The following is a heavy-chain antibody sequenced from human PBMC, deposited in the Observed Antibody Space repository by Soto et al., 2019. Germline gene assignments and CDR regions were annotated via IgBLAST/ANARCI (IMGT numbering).Heavy chain of an antibody. CDR1: GFAFSGSA. CDR3: TRDLFSYDYSGILWFAP. CDR2: IRSKGHNYAT. J-gene: IGHJ5*02. D-gene: IGHD3-16*01. Sequence: GGSLRLSCAASGFAFSGSAMYWVRQASGKGPEWVGRIRSKGHNYATEYAASVKGRFTISRDDSKNTAYLQMNSLQTEDTAVYYCTRDLFSYDYSGILWFAPRGQGPLVAVSS. V-gene: IGHV3-73*01.